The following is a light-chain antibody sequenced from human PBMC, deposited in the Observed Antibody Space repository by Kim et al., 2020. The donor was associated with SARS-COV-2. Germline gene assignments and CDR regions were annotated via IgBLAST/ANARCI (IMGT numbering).Light chain of an antibody. Sequence: STTNSCTGTSSDVGTYNYVTWYQQHPGKVPKLMIYDVTNRPSGVSDRFSGSKSGNTASLTISGLQAEDEADYYCSSFRTGNTLYVFGTGTKVTVL. CDR2: DVT. J-gene: IGLJ1*01. CDR1: SSDVGTYNY. V-gene: IGLV2-14*03. CDR3: SSFRTGNTLYV.